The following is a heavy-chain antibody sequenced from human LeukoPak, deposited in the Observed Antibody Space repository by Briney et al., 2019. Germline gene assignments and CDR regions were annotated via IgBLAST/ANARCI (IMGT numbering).Heavy chain of an antibody. V-gene: IGHV4-4*07. CDR2: IYTSGST. Sequence: PSETLSLTCTVSGGSISSYYWSWIRQPAGKGLEWIGRIYTSGSTNYNPSLKSRATMSVDTSKNQFSLKLSSVTAADTAVYYCARSTGVVIIPSYYYGMDVWGQGTTVTVSS. CDR3: ARSTGVVIIPSYYYGMDV. D-gene: IGHD3-3*01. J-gene: IGHJ6*02. CDR1: GGSISSYY.